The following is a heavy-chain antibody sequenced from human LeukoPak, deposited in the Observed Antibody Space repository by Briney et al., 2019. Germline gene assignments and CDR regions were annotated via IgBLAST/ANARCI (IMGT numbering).Heavy chain of an antibody. D-gene: IGHD3-3*01. J-gene: IGHJ4*02. CDR1: GFTFSSYA. CDR2: ISGSGGST. Sequence: AGGSLRLSCAASGFTFSSYAMSWVRQAPGKGLEWVSAISGSGGSTYYADSVKGRFTISRDNSRNTLYLQMNSLGAEDTAVYYCAKDRDYDFWSGYSESGRFDYWGQGTLVTVSS. CDR3: AKDRDYDFWSGYSESGRFDY. V-gene: IGHV3-23*01.